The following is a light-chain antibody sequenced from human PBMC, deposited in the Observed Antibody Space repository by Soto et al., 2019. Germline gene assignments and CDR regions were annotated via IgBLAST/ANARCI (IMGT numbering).Light chain of an antibody. J-gene: IGLJ1*01. CDR3: SSYTTSNTRQIV. CDR2: DVS. V-gene: IGLV2-14*03. CDR1: SSDVGGCNY. Sequence: QSALTQPASVSRSPGQSITISCTGTSSDVGGCNYVSWYQHHPGKAPKLLIYDVSNRPSGVSNRFSGSKSDNTASLTISGLQPEDEADYYCSSYTTSNTRQIVFGTGTKVTV.